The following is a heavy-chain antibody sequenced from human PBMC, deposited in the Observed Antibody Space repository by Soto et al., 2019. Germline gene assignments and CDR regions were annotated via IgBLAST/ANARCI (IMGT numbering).Heavy chain of an antibody. CDR2: ISGSGGST. Sequence: GGSLRLSCAASGFTFSSYGMHWVRQAPGKGLEWVSAISGSGGSTYYADSVKGRFTISRDNSKNTLYLQMNSLRAEDTAVYYCAKVRGYYYYYGMDVWGQGTTVTVSS. V-gene: IGHV3-23*01. CDR1: GFTFSSYG. J-gene: IGHJ6*02. CDR3: AKVRGYYYYYGMDV.